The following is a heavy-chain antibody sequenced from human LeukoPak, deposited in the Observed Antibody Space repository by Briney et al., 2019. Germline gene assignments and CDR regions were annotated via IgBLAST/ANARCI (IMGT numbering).Heavy chain of an antibody. D-gene: IGHD4-23*01. V-gene: IGHV3-7*01. Sequence: GGSLRLSCAASGFTFSRYWMSWVRLAPGKGLEWVANIMVDGSEKHYVDSVKGRFIISRDNAENSLYLQMYSLRAEDTAVYYCAREGYGGDSMGLDYWGQGTLVTVSS. CDR3: AREGYGGDSMGLDY. CDR1: GFTFSRYW. J-gene: IGHJ4*02. CDR2: IMVDGSEK.